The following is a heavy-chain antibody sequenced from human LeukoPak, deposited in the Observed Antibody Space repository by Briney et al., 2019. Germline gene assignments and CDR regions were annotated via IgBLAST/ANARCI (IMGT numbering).Heavy chain of an antibody. CDR1: GGTFSSYA. V-gene: IGHV1-69*13. J-gene: IGHJ4*02. Sequence: SVKVSCKASGGTFSSYAISWVRQAPGQGLEWMGGIIPIFGTANYAQKFQGRVTITADESTSTAYMELSSLRSEDTAVYYCARQGYCSSWDWLTGFDYWGQGTLVTVSS. D-gene: IGHD6-13*01. CDR2: IIPIFGTA. CDR3: ARQGYCSSWDWLTGFDY.